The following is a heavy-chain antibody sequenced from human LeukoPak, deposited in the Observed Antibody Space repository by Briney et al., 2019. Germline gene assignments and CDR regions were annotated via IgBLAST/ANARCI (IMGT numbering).Heavy chain of an antibody. D-gene: IGHD3-22*01. CDR3: ARGLSEFYYDSSGYPL. V-gene: IGHV7-4-1*02. J-gene: IGHJ4*02. CDR2: INTNTGNP. CDR1: GYSFTSYA. Sequence: ASGKLSCKASGYSFTSYAMNWMRQAPGQGLEWMGWINTNTGNPTYVQGFTGRFVFSLDTSVSTAYLQISSLKAEDTAVYYCARGLSEFYYDSSGYPLWGQGTLVTVSS.